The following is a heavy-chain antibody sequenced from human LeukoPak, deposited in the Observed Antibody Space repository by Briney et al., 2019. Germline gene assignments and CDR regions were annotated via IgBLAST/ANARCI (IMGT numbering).Heavy chain of an antibody. V-gene: IGHV4-30-2*01. Sequence: SETLSLTCTVSGGSISSGGYYWSWIRQPPGKGLEWIGYIYHSGSTYYNPSLKSRVTISVDTSKNQFSLKLSSVTAADTAVYYCARRRGRGGYDLGPFTDYWGQGTLVTVSS. CDR2: IYHSGST. D-gene: IGHD5-12*01. J-gene: IGHJ4*02. CDR1: GGSISSGGYY. CDR3: ARRRGRGGYDLGPFTDY.